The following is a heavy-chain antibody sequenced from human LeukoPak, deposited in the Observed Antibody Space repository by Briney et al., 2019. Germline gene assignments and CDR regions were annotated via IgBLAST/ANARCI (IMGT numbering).Heavy chain of an antibody. CDR1: GFTFDDYA. CDR2: ISWNSGSI. D-gene: IGHD3-10*01. V-gene: IGHV3-9*01. CDR3: AKAKGDLWFGELGWFDP. Sequence: GGSLRLSCAASGFTFDDYAMHWVRQAPGKGLEGVSGISWNSGSIGYADSVKGRFTISRDNAKNSLYLQMNSLRAEDTALYYCAKAKGDLWFGELGWFDPWGQGTLVTVSS. J-gene: IGHJ5*02.